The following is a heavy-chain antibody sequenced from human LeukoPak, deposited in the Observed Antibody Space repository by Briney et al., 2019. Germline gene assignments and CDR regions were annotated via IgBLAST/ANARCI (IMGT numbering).Heavy chain of an antibody. V-gene: IGHV1-2*02. Sequence: ASVKVSCKASGYTFTGYYMHWVRQAPGQGLEWMGWINPNSGGTNYAQKFQGRVTMTRDTSISTAYMELSGLRSDDTAVYYCARSRSIVVVPAAPFDYWGQGTLVTVSS. CDR3: ARSRSIVVVPAAPFDY. CDR2: INPNSGGT. CDR1: GYTFTGYY. D-gene: IGHD2-2*01. J-gene: IGHJ4*02.